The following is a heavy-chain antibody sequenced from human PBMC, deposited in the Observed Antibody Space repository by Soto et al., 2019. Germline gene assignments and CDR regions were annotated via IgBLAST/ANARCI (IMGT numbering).Heavy chain of an antibody. CDR1: GGSISSGGYY. J-gene: IGHJ5*02. CDR2: IYYSRST. D-gene: IGHD3-10*01. CDR3: AREIRKELNTMVRGVIIS. V-gene: IGHV4-31*03. Sequence: QVQLQESGPGLVKPSQTLSLTCTVSGGSISSGGYYWSWIRQHPGKGLEWIGYIYYSRSTYYNPSLKSRVTISVDTSKNQFSLKLSSVTAADTAVYYCAREIRKELNTMVRGVIISWGQGTLVTVSS.